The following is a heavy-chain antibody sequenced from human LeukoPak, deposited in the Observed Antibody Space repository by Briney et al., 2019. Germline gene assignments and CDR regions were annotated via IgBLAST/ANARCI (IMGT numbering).Heavy chain of an antibody. V-gene: IGHV4-38-2*02. Sequence: PSETLSLTCTVSGYSISSGYYWGWIRQPPGKGLELIGSIDHSGSTSYNPSLQSRVTISVDTSKNHFSLKLSSVTAADTAVYYCARAWFSSTWRGNWFDPWGQGTLVTVSS. CDR1: GYSISSGYY. CDR3: ARAWFSSTWRGNWFDP. D-gene: IGHD6-13*01. CDR2: IDHSGST. J-gene: IGHJ5*02.